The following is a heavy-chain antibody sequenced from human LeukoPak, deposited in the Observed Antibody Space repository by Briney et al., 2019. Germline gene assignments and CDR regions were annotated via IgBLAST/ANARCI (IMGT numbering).Heavy chain of an antibody. V-gene: IGHV1-2*02. CDR1: GYSFTSHY. CDR2: INPNSGGT. CDR3: ARDERYDSSGYPFDQ. J-gene: IGHJ4*02. Sequence: ASVKVSCKASGYSFTSHYMHWVRQAPGQGLEWMGWINPNSGGTNHSLKFQGRVTMTRDTSISTAYMELSSLRSDDTAVYYCARDERYDSSGYPFDQWGQGTLVTVSS. D-gene: IGHD3-22*01.